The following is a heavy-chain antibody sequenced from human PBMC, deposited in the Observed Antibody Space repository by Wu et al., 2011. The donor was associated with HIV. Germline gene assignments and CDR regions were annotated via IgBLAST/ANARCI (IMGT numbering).Heavy chain of an antibody. CDR1: GYTFTSYD. CDR2: MNPNSGNT. D-gene: IGHD6-13*01. V-gene: IGHV1-8*03. J-gene: IGHJ4*02. Sequence: QVQLVQSGAEVKKPGASVKVSCRASGYTFTSYDINWVRQATGQGLEWMGWMNPNSGNTGFAQEFQGRVTITRNTSINTAYMELSSLRSEDTAVYYCARWDRSSSWYKGYFDYWGQGTLVTVSS. CDR3: ARWDRSSSWYKGYFDY.